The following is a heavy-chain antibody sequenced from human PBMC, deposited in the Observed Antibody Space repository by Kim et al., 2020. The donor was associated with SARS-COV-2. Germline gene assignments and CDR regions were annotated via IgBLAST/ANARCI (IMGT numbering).Heavy chain of an antibody. CDR3: ARRGAWLPDNPGWFDP. D-gene: IGHD5-12*01. Sequence: SETLSLTCTVSGGSISSSSYYWGWIRQPPGKGLEWIGSIYYSGSTYYNPSLKSRVTISVDTSKNQFSLKLSSVTAADTAVYYCARRGAWLPDNPGWFDPWGQGTLVTVSS. V-gene: IGHV4-39*01. CDR1: GGSISSSSYY. CDR2: IYYSGST. J-gene: IGHJ5*02.